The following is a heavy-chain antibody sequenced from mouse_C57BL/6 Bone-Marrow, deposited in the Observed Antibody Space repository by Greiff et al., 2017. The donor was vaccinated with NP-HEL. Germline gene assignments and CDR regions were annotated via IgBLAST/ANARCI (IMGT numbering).Heavy chain of an antibody. CDR2: IHPSDSDT. D-gene: IGHD1-1*01. CDR1: GYTFTSYW. J-gene: IGHJ2*01. V-gene: IGHV1-74*01. CDR3: AKHYYGSSYYGWYFDY. Sequence: QVQLQQSGAELVKPGASVKVSCKASGYTFTSYWMHWVKQRPGQGLEWIGMIHPSDSDTNYNQKFKGKATLTVDKSSSTAYMQLSSLTSEDSAVYYCAKHYYGSSYYGWYFDYWGQGTTLTVSS.